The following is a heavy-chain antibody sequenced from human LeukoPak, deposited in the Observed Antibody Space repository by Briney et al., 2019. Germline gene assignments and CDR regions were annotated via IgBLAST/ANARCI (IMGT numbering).Heavy chain of an antibody. CDR1: GGTFSSYA. Sequence: ASVKVSCKASGGTFSSYAISRVRQAPGQGLEWMGGIIPIFGTANYAQKFQGRVTITADESTSTAYMELSSLRSEDTAVYYCASVPILGATYYYYYYMDVWGKGTTVTVSS. J-gene: IGHJ6*03. D-gene: IGHD1-26*01. CDR3: ASVPILGATYYYYYYMDV. V-gene: IGHV1-69*13. CDR2: IIPIFGTA.